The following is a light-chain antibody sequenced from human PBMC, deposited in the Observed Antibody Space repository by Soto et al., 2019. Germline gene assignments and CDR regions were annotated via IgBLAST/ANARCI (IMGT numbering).Light chain of an antibody. J-gene: IGKJ5*01. CDR3: QQYSNWPPAIT. Sequence: EIVLTQSPATLSVSPGERATLSCRATETISTNLALFQRKPGQPPRLLIYGSSTRATGVPDRFSGSGSGTEFTLIISSLQSEDVALYYCQQYSNWPPAITFGQGTRLEIK. CDR1: ETISTN. CDR2: GSS. V-gene: IGKV3-15*01.